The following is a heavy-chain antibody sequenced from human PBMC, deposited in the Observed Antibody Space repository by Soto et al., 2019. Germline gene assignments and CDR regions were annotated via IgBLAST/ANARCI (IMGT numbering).Heavy chain of an antibody. Sequence: QVQLVESGGGVVQPGRSLRLSCAVSGFTFSSYGMHWVRQAPGKGLEWVAVISYDGSNKYYADSVKGRFTISRDNSKNTLYLQLNSLRAEDTAVYCCARGPHRLGRRDYWGQGTLVTVCS. CDR2: ISYDGSNK. V-gene: IGHV3-30*03. CDR3: ARGPHRLGRRDY. CDR1: GFTFSSYG. D-gene: IGHD6-19*01. J-gene: IGHJ4*02.